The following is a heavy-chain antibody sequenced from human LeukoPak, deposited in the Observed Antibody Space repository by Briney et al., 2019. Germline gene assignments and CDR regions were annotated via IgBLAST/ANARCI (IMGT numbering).Heavy chain of an antibody. Sequence: GTSVRLSCAASGFTFSRYAMHWVRRAPGKGLEWVAVIANDGRDKHSTDSVKGRFTITRDNAKNTVYLQMNSLRVEDTAVYYCAKDQQIVSAKYYFDSWGQGILVTVSS. CDR1: GFTFSRYA. CDR2: IANDGRDK. D-gene: IGHD3-16*02. V-gene: IGHV3-30*18. J-gene: IGHJ4*02. CDR3: AKDQQIVSAKYYFDS.